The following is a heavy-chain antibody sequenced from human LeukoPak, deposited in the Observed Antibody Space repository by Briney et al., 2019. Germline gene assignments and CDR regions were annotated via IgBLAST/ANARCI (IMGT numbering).Heavy chain of an antibody. V-gene: IGHV3-7*05. CDR1: GFTFSSYW. Sequence: PGGSLRLSCAASGFTFSSYWMTWVRQAPGKGLERVANIMQDGSGTYYADSVKGRFTISRDNAKNSLCLHMNSLRVEDSAVYYCARVDTVMAYYFDLWGQGTLVTVSS. CDR3: ARVDTVMAYYFDL. D-gene: IGHD5-18*01. J-gene: IGHJ4*02. CDR2: IMQDGSGT.